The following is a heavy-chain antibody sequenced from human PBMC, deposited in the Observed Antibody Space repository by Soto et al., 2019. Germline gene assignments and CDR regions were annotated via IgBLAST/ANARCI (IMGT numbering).Heavy chain of an antibody. CDR1: QFTFSSYV. V-gene: IGHV3-33*03. D-gene: IGHD1-26*01. J-gene: IGHJ4*02. CDR3: AKESGNYHFDY. Sequence: QTGGSLRLSCAASQFTFSSYVMHWVRQAPGKGLEWVAAIWSDGNNKYYVDSVKGRFTISRDNSKNTLYLQMNSLTVEDTAVYYCAKESGNYHFDYWGQGTPVTVSS. CDR2: IWSDGNNK.